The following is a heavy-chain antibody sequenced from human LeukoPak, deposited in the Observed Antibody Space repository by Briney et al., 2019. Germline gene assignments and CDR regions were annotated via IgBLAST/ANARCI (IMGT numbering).Heavy chain of an antibody. V-gene: IGHV1-69*05. CDR2: IIPIFGTA. J-gene: IGHJ4*02. CDR3: ARGGIGNGYDPSIDY. Sequence: SVKVSCKASGGTFSSYAISWVRQAPGQGLEWMGRIIPIFGTANYAQKSQGRVTITTDESTSTAYMELSSLRSEDTAVYYCARGGIGNGYDPSIDYWGQGTLVTVSS. CDR1: GGTFSSYA. D-gene: IGHD5-12*01.